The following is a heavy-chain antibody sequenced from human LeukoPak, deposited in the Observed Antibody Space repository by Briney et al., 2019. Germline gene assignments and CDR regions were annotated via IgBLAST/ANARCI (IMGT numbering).Heavy chain of an antibody. CDR1: GFTFSSYS. CDR2: ASSGSNTI. V-gene: IGHV3-48*02. J-gene: IGHJ2*01. CDR3: VRDWYFDL. Sequence: GGSLRLSCAASGFTFSSYSMNWVRQAPGKGLEWVSYASSGSNTIYYAESVKGRFTISTDDAKNSLHLLKNSARDEDKAVYYCVRDWYFDLWGRGTRVTVSS.